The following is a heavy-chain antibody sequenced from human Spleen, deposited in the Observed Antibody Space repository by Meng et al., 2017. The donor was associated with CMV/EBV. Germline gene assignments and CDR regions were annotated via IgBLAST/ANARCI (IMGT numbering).Heavy chain of an antibody. CDR1: GFSLSSNGEV. Sequence: FSGFSLSSNGEVVGWIRQAPGKALEWLALIYWNDDKRYSTSLKTRLTIIRDTSKNKVVLTVTNMDPVDTATYYCAHTKVIPATAWFDPWGQGTLVTVSS. CDR3: AHTKVIPATAWFDP. V-gene: IGHV2-5*01. J-gene: IGHJ5*02. D-gene: IGHD2/OR15-2a*01. CDR2: IYWNDDK.